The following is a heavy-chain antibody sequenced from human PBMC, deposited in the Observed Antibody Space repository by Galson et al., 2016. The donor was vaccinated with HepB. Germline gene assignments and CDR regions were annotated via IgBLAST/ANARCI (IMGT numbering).Heavy chain of an antibody. CDR2: ISPSTTHI. CDR3: ASPSGRYSIHTFDL. CDR1: GFAFSNYY. V-gene: IGHV3-11*06. D-gene: IGHD1-26*01. J-gene: IGHJ3*01. Sequence: SLRLSCAASGFAFSNYYMSWIRQAPGKGQEWVAYISPSTTHINYADSVMGRFTVSRDNAKNSLYLQMNSLGAEDTAVYYCASPSGRYSIHTFDLWGQGTMVTVSS.